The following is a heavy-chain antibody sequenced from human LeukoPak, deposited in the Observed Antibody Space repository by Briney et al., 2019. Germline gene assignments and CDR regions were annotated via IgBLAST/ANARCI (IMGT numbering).Heavy chain of an antibody. CDR2: ISAYNGNT. V-gene: IGHV1-18*01. D-gene: IGHD3-22*01. Sequence: ASVKVSCKASGYTFTSYGISWVRQAPGQGLEWMGWISAYNGNTNYAQKLQGRVTMTTDTSTSTAYMELRSLRSDDTAVYYCARGVYYDTSEDAFDIWGQGTMVTVSS. J-gene: IGHJ3*02. CDR3: ARGVYYDTSEDAFDI. CDR1: GYTFTSYG.